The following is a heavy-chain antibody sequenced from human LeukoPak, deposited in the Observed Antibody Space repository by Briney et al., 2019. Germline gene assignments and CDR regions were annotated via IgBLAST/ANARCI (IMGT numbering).Heavy chain of an antibody. J-gene: IGHJ4*02. V-gene: IGHV3-30*02. CDR1: GFTFSSYG. Sequence: PGGSLRLSCAAPGFTFSSYGIHWVRQAPGKGLEWVAFIRNDGNNQYYADSVRGRFTISRDNSKNTVYLQMNSLRPEDTAVYYCAKGYSSSWVDYWGQGTLVTVSS. CDR2: IRNDGNNQ. CDR3: AKGYSSSWVDY. D-gene: IGHD6-13*01.